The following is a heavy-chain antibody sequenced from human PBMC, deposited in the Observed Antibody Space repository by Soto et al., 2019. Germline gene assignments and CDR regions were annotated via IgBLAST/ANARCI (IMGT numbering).Heavy chain of an antibody. Sequence: PGESLKISCKGSGYSFTSYWISWVRQMPGKGLEWMGRIDPSDSYTNYSPSFQGHVTISADKSISTAYLQWSSLKASDTAMYYCARRYSSGPYYYYYYYGMDVWGKGTTVTVSS. CDR2: IDPSDSYT. CDR3: ARRYSSGPYYYYYYYGMDV. D-gene: IGHD6-19*01. V-gene: IGHV5-10-1*01. CDR1: GYSFTSYW. J-gene: IGHJ6*04.